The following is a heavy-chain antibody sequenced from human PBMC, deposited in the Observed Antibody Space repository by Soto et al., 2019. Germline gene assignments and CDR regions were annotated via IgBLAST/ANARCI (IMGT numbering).Heavy chain of an antibody. CDR2: IIPILGIA. Sequence: GASVKVSCKASGGTFSSYTISWVRQAPGQGLEWMGRIIPILGIANYAQKFQGRVTITADKSTSTAYMELSSLRSEDTAVYYCAAHCSSTSCYAGDLDYWGQGTLVTVPQ. V-gene: IGHV1-69*02. D-gene: IGHD2-2*01. J-gene: IGHJ4*02. CDR3: AAHCSSTSCYAGDLDY. CDR1: GGTFSSYT.